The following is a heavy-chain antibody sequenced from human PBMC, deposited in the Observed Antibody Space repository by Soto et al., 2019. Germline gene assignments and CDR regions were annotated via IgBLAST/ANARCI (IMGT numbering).Heavy chain of an antibody. CDR1: GFTFSAYW. J-gene: IGHJ4*02. CDR3: ARLDAIAVTGKPQDY. D-gene: IGHD6-19*01. Sequence: EAQLVESGGGLVQPGGSLSVSCAVSGFTFSAYWMNWVRQAPGKGLEWVANIKPDGGEQYYVAAVRGRFTISRDNAKNSVYLQRNSLRPEDTAVYYCARLDAIAVTGKPQDYWGQGILVTV. CDR2: IKPDGGEQ. V-gene: IGHV3-7*05.